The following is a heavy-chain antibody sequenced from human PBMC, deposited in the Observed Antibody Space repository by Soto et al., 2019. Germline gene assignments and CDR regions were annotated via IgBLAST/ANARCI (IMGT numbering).Heavy chain of an antibody. V-gene: IGHV1-69*06. CDR1: GGTLSAFA. J-gene: IGHJ4*02. D-gene: IGHD5-12*01. CDR2: IIPVFGTP. Sequence: SVKVSCKASGGTLSAFAISWARQAPGQGLEWMGGIIPVFGTPIRAQKFQGRLTITADKPTNTVYLDLSSLRSADTAVYYCARGRGRDGYNFWDWGQGTLVTVSS. CDR3: ARGRGRDGYNFWD.